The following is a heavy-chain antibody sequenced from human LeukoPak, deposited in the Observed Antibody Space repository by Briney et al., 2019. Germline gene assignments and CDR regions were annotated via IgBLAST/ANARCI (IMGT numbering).Heavy chain of an antibody. CDR2: INHSGST. CDR1: GGSFSGYY. J-gene: IGHJ4*02. V-gene: IGHV4-34*01. CDR3: ARVWSVYYSPLDY. Sequence: SETLSLTCAVYGGSFSGYYWSWIRQPPGKGLEWIGEINHSGSTNYNPSLKSRVTISVDTSKNQSSLKLSSVTAADTAVYYCARVWSVYYSPLDYGGKGPLVTVSS. D-gene: IGHD3-9*01.